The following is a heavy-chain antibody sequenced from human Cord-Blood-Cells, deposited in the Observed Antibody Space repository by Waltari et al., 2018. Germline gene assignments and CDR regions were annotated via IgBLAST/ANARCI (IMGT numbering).Heavy chain of an antibody. D-gene: IGHD6-13*01. CDR1: GGSFSGYY. CDR3: ARGRHRSSSWYWYFDL. J-gene: IGHJ2*01. Sequence: QVQLQQWGAGLLKPSETLSLTCAVYGGSFSGYYWSWIRQPPGKGLGWIGEIKQYGSNKYHPSLKVRVTKSVDPSKNQFPLKLGSLTAADTAVYYLARGRHRSSSWYWYFDLWGRGTLVTVS. CDR2: IKQYGSN. V-gene: IGHV4-34*01.